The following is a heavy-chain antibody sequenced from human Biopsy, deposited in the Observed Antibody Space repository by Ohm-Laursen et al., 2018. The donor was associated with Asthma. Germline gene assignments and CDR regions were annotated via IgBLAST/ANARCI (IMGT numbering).Heavy chain of an antibody. V-gene: IGHV4-34*01. CDR3: ARAASTTVFWSGYSHNWFDP. J-gene: IGHJ5*02. Sequence: SETLSLTCAVYGGSFSAYYWSWIRQPPRKGLEWIAENNHSGSTNYNPSLKSRVTMSVDTSKNQLFLNLSSVTAADTAVYYCARAASTTVFWSGYSHNWFDPWGQGTLVTVSS. CDR2: NNHSGST. CDR1: GGSFSAYY. D-gene: IGHD3-3*01.